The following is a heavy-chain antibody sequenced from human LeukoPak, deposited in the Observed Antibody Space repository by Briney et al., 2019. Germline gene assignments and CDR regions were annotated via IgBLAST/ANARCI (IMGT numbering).Heavy chain of an antibody. CDR3: AKASGGNVVH. Sequence: PGGSLRLSCAASGFTFSSNTMSWVRQAPGKGLEWVSVISGSGGNTYYADSVKGRFTISRDNSKNTLYLQMNSLRPEDTAVYYCAKASGGNVVHWGQGTLVTVSS. V-gene: IGHV3-23*01. CDR2: ISGSGGNT. CDR1: GFTFSSNT. J-gene: IGHJ4*02. D-gene: IGHD4-23*01.